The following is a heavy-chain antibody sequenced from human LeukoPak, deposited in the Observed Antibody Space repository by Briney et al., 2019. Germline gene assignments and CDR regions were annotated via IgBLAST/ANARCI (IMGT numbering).Heavy chain of an antibody. CDR1: GGSISSSSYY. V-gene: IGHV4-39*01. J-gene: IGHJ4*02. CDR3: ARQLGSSWYVDY. Sequence: SETLSLTCTVSGGSISSSSYYWGWIRQPPGKGLEWIGSIYYSGSTYYNPSLKSRVTISVDTSKNQFSLKLSSVTAADTAVYYCARQLGSSWYVDYWGQGTLVTVSS. CDR2: IYYSGST. D-gene: IGHD6-13*01.